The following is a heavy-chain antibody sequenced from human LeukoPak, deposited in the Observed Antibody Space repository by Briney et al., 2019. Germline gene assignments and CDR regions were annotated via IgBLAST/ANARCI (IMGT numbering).Heavy chain of an antibody. CDR2: ISGSGDST. D-gene: IGHD4-17*01. CDR3: AKGSAVNTVTTASSNN. J-gene: IGHJ4*02. V-gene: IGHV3-23*01. Sequence: GGSLRLSCAASGFTFNSYVMSWVRQAPGKGLEWVSAISGSGDSTYYADSVKGRFTISRDNSKNTLYLQMNSLRAEDTAIYYCAKGSAVNTVTTASSNNWGQGTLVTVSS. CDR1: GFTFNSYV.